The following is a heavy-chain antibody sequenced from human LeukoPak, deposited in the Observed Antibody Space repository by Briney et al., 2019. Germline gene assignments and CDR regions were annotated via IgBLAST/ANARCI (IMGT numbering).Heavy chain of an antibody. CDR2: FSGSGGST. V-gene: IGHV3-23*01. J-gene: IGHJ4*02. CDR3: AKDLHVYTSCWFFDS. D-gene: IGHD6-19*01. CDR1: GFTFSTYA. Sequence: GGSLRLSCAASGFTFSTYAMSWVRQAPGKGLEWVSTFSGSGGSTYYADSVKGRFTISRDNSKNTLYLQMNSLRVEDTAVYYCAKDLHVYTSCWFFDSWGQGTLVTVSS.